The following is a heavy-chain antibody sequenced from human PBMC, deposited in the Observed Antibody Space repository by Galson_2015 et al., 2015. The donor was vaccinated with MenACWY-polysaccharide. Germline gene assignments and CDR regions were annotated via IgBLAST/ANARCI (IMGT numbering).Heavy chain of an antibody. V-gene: IGHV3-48*01. Sequence: SLRLSCAASGFTFSCYSMNWVRQAPGKGLEWVSYISSSSSTIYYADSVKGRFTISRDNAKNSLFLQMNSLRAEDTAVYYCARLHCSSTSCYPTDYYYYGMDVWGQGTTVTVSS. J-gene: IGHJ6*02. CDR1: GFTFSCYS. D-gene: IGHD2-2*01. CDR2: ISSSSSTI. CDR3: ARLHCSSTSCYPTDYYYYGMDV.